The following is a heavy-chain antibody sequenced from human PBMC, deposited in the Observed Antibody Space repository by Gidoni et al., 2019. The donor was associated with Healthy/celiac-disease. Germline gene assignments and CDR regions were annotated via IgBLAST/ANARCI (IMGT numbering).Heavy chain of an antibody. J-gene: IGHJ4*02. Sequence: QVQLQQWGAGLLKPSETLSLTCAVYGGSFSGYYWSWIRQTPGKGLEWIGEINHSGSTNYNPSLKSRVTISVDTSKNQFSLKLSSVTAADTAVHYCARGVYYDYVWGSYRYPYNDYWGQGTLVTVSS. CDR1: GGSFSGYY. D-gene: IGHD3-16*02. V-gene: IGHV4-34*01. CDR3: ARGVYYDYVWGSYRYPYNDY. CDR2: INHSGST.